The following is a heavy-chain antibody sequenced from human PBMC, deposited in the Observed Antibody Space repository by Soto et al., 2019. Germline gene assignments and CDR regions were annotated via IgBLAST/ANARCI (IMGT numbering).Heavy chain of an antibody. J-gene: IGHJ6*03. CDR3: VLATSARQRDYSYHYYLHI. D-gene: IGHD6-6*01. Sequence: QVQLVQSGAEVKKPGASVKVSCKASGYTFINYYIHWVRQAPGQGLEWMGVINPNGGSTVYAQKFQGRVTLTRETSTSTVYVELSSLRSDDSAVSFCVLATSARQRDYSYHYYLHIWGKGTPVTVSS. V-gene: IGHV1-46*01. CDR1: GYTFINYY. CDR2: INPNGGST.